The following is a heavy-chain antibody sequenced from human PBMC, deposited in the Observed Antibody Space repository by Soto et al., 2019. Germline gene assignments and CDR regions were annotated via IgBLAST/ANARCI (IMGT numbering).Heavy chain of an antibody. CDR3: ARDAYNYYYYGMDV. CDR1: GGTFSSYA. D-gene: IGHD1-20*01. J-gene: IGHJ6*02. CDR2: IIPIFGTA. Sequence: GASVKVSCKASGGTFSSYAISCVRQAPGQGLEWMGGIIPIFGTANYAQKFQGRVTITADESTSTAYMELSSLRSEDTAVYYCARDAYNYYYYGMDVWGQGTTVTVSS. V-gene: IGHV1-69*13.